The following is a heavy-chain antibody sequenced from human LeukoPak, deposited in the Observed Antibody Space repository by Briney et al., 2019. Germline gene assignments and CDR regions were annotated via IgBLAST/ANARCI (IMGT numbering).Heavy chain of an antibody. CDR1: GFTFSNYR. CDR3: AKGPGVAARPAGFYYYYMDV. J-gene: IGHJ6*03. V-gene: IGHV3-21*01. Sequence: PGGSLRLSCAASGFTFSNYRMNWVRQAPGKGLEWVSSISSSGSYINYADSVKGRFAISRDNTKNSLYLQMNSLRAEDTAVYYCAKGPGVAARPAGFYYYYMDVWGKGTTVTVSS. D-gene: IGHD6-6*01. CDR2: ISSSGSYI.